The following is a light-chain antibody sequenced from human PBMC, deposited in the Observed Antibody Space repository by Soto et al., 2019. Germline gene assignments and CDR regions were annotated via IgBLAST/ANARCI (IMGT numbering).Light chain of an antibody. CDR1: QSVSSSY. V-gene: IGKV3-20*01. Sequence: ENVLTQSPDTLSLSPGERATLSCRASQSVSSSYLAWYQQKPGQAPRLLLYNASSRATGIPDRFSGGGSKTDFALTISRLEPEDFAVYYCQQCGSSPWTFGRGTKVDIK. J-gene: IGKJ1*01. CDR2: NAS. CDR3: QQCGSSPWT.